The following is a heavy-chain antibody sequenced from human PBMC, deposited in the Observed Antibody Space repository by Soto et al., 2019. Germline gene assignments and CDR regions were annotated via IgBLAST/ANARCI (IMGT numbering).Heavy chain of an antibody. CDR2: ISWNRGTL. CDR1: GFTFDDYA. V-gene: IGHV3-9*01. J-gene: IGHJ6*03. Sequence: GGSLRLSCAASGFTFDDYAMHWVRQAPGKGLEWVSGISWNRGTLGYADSVKGRFTISRDNAKNSVYLQMNSLRAEDSALYYCATYSGYALPMDVWGKGTTVTVSS. D-gene: IGHD5-12*01. CDR3: ATYSGYALPMDV.